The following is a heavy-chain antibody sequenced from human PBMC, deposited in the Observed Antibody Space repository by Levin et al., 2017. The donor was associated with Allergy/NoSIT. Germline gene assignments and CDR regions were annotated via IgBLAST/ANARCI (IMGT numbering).Heavy chain of an antibody. CDR3: ARDPEEGYCSGGSCYYFDY. Sequence: PVASVKVSCAASGFTFSSYWMSWVRQAPGKGLEWVANIKQDGSEKYYVDSVKGRFTISRDNAKNSLYLQMNSLRAEDTAVYYCARDPEEGYCSGGSCYYFDYWGQGTLVTVSS. D-gene: IGHD2-15*01. V-gene: IGHV3-7*01. CDR2: IKQDGSEK. J-gene: IGHJ4*02. CDR1: GFTFSSYW.